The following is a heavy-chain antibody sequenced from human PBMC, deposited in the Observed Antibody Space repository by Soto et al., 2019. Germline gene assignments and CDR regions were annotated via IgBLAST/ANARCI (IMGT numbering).Heavy chain of an antibody. J-gene: IGHJ4*01. D-gene: IGHD6-13*01. Sequence: QVQLLQSGAEVKKPGSSVKVSCKASGGTFSSYAITWVRQAPEEGLEWMGGIIPMLGTANYAQRFQGRVTISADESTSTAYMELISLRSEDTAVYYCATSRSYSSSWYGRYFDYWGHGTLVTVSS. CDR2: IIPMLGTA. CDR1: GGTFSSYA. V-gene: IGHV1-69*01. CDR3: ATSRSYSSSWYGRYFDY.